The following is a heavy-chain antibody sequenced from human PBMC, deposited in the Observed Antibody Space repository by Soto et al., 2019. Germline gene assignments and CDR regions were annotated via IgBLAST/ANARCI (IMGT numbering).Heavy chain of an antibody. CDR3: ARDYGDYIPENWFDP. Sequence: SETLSLTCTVSGGSISSSSYYWGWIRQPPGKGLEWIGSIYYSGSTYYNPSLKSRVTISVDTSKSQFSLKLSSVTAADTAVYYCARDYGDYIPENWFDPWGQGTLVTVSS. CDR2: IYYSGST. V-gene: IGHV4-39*02. CDR1: GGSISSSSYY. D-gene: IGHD4-17*01. J-gene: IGHJ5*02.